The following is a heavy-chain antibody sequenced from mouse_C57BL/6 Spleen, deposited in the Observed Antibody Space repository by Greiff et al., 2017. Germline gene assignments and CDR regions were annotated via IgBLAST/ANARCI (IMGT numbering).Heavy chain of an antibody. J-gene: IGHJ4*01. CDR1: GYTFTSYW. Sequence: QVQLQQPGAELVRPGSSVKLSCKASGYTFTSYWMDWVKQRPGQGLEWIGNIYPSDSETHYNQKFKDKATLTVDKSSSTAYMQLSSLTSEDSAVYYCARQQLMAYAMDDWGQGTSVTVAS. V-gene: IGHV1-61*01. D-gene: IGHD3-2*02. CDR3: ARQQLMAYAMDD. CDR2: IYPSDSET.